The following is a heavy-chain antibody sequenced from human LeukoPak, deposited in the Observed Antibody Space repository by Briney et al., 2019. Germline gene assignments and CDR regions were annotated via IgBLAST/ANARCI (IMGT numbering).Heavy chain of an antibody. CDR3: ARDFLSELWFGEFPSAFDI. V-gene: IGHV1-2*02. CDR2: INPNSGGT. J-gene: IGHJ3*02. Sequence: GASVKVSCKASGYTFTGYYMHWVRQAPGQGLEWMGWINPNSGGTNYAQKFQGRVTMTRDTSISTAYMELSRLRSDDTAVYYCARDFLSELWFGEFPSAFDIWGQGTMVTVSS. D-gene: IGHD3-10*01. CDR1: GYTFTGYY.